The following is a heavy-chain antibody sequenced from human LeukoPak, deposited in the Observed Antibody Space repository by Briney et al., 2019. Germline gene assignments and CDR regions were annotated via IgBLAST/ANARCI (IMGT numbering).Heavy chain of an antibody. CDR3: ARDLYGDYVFDY. D-gene: IGHD4-17*01. CDR1: GFTFSICT. Sequence: GGSLRLSCAASGFTFSICTMNWVRQAPGKGLEWVSSISSSSSYISYADSMKGRFTISRDNAKNSLYLQMNSLRAEDTAVYYCARDLYGDYVFDYWGQGTLVTVSS. CDR2: ISSSSSYI. V-gene: IGHV3-21*01. J-gene: IGHJ4*02.